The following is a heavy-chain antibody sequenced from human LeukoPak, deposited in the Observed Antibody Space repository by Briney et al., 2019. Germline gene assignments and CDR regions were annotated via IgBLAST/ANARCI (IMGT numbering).Heavy chain of an antibody. Sequence: SETLSLTCTVSGGSISSGGYYWSWIRQPPGKGLEWIGYIYHSGSTYYNPSLKSRVTISVDRSKNQFSLKLSSVTAADTAVYYCASLWFGESGGYFDYWGQGTLVTVSS. CDR1: GGSISSGGYY. J-gene: IGHJ4*02. CDR2: IYHSGST. CDR3: ASLWFGESGGYFDY. D-gene: IGHD3-10*01. V-gene: IGHV4-30-2*01.